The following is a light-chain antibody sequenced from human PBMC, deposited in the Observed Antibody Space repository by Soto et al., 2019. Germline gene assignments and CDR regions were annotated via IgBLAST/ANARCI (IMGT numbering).Light chain of an antibody. Sequence: EIVLTQSPGTLSLSPGDRATLSCRASQSVSSGYLSWYQQKPGQAPRLLIYDASTSATGIPAKFSGSGSGAEFTLTISSLQSEDFAVYYCQQYNNWLMYTFGQGTKLEIK. CDR3: QQYNNWLMYT. V-gene: IGKV3-15*01. CDR1: QSVSSGY. CDR2: DAS. J-gene: IGKJ2*01.